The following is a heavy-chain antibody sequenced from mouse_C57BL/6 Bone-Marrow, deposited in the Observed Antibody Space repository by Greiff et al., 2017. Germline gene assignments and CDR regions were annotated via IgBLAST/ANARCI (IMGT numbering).Heavy chain of an antibody. Sequence: EVQRVESGGDLVKPGGSLKLSCAASGFTFSSYGMSWVRQTPDKRLEWVATISSGGSYTYYPDSVKGRFTLSRDNANNTLYLQMSSLKSEDTAMYYCARLDSSGYVDYWGQGTTLTVSS. D-gene: IGHD3-2*02. CDR2: ISSGGSYT. V-gene: IGHV5-6*01. J-gene: IGHJ2*01. CDR1: GFTFSSYG. CDR3: ARLDSSGYVDY.